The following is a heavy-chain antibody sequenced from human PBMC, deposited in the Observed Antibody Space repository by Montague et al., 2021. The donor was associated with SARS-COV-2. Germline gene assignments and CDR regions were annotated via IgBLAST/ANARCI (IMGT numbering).Heavy chain of an antibody. D-gene: IGHD2-2*01. J-gene: IGHJ4*02. Sequence: SETRSLTCAVSGASTNSNSYYWGWIRQPPGKGLDWIGSFYYTGYTCYTPSLKSRVIISGDTSKNQFSLKLTSVTAADTAVYYCARIVGDCSSDSCYAVRWGQGTVVTVSS. CDR2: FYYTGYT. CDR1: GASTNSNSYY. V-gene: IGHV4-39*01. CDR3: ARIVGDCSSDSCYAVR.